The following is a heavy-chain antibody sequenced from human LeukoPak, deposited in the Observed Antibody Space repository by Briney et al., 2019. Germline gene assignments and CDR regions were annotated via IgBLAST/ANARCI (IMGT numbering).Heavy chain of an antibody. CDR2: ISSGGSST. CDR3: VKGDGNWGHCYMDV. J-gene: IGHJ6*03. CDR1: GFTFGTYA. V-gene: IGHV3-23*01. D-gene: IGHD7-27*01. Sequence: KPGGSLRLSCAASGFTFGTYAMSWVRQAPGKGLEWVSAISSGGSSTYYADSVKGRFATSRDNSKSMLFLQMNSLRAEDAAVYYCVKGDGNWGHCYMDVWGKGTTVTVSS.